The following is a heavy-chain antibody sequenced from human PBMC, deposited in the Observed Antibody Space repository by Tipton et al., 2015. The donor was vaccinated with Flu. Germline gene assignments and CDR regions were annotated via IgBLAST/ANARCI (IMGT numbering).Heavy chain of an antibody. D-gene: IGHD6-19*01. CDR3: AKPGSRIAVAGTVIDY. J-gene: IGHJ4*02. V-gene: IGHV3-23*01. Sequence: SLRLSCAASGFTFSSYAMSWVRQAPGKGLEWVSSISGGGISTSYADPVKGRFTISRDNSKNTLYLQMNSLRTEDTAIYYCAKPGSRIAVAGTVIDYWGQGTLVTVFS. CDR2: ISGGGIST. CDR1: GFTFSSYA.